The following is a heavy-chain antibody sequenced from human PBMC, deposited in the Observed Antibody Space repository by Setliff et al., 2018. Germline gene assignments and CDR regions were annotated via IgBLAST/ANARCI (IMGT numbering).Heavy chain of an antibody. J-gene: IGHJ2*01. CDR2: VYYSGTT. V-gene: IGHV4-59*01. D-gene: IGHD4-17*01. Sequence: SETLSLTCTVSGGSISTYYWSWIRQPPGKGLEFIGYVYYSGTTDYDPSLRSRVTISVDTSENYFSLRLTSVTAADTAVYYCARAPPSVPYGDYGPRQYFDLWGRGSRVTVSS. CDR1: GGSISTYY. CDR3: ARAPPSVPYGDYGPRQYFDL.